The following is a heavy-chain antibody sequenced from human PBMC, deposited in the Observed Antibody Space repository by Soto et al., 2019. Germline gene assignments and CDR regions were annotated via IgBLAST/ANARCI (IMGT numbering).Heavy chain of an antibody. CDR1: GFAITEYY. D-gene: IGHD6-19*01. Sequence: QVQLVESGGGLVKTGGSLRLSCTASGFAITEYYMLWVRQPPGKGLEWISYISSTDATIYYADSVKGRFIISRDNARNSLYLQMNSLRVDDTAVYYCARDFSSGWYVHYQYYGMDVWGQGTAVTVSS. CDR2: ISSTDATI. CDR3: ARDFSSGWYVHYQYYGMDV. V-gene: IGHV3-11*01. J-gene: IGHJ6*02.